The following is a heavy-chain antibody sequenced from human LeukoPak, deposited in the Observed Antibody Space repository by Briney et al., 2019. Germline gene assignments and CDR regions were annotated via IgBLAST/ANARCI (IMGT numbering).Heavy chain of an antibody. Sequence: GGSLRLSCAASGFTVSSNYMSWVRQAPGKGLEWVSVIYSGGSTYYADSVKGRFTISRDNSKNTLYLQVNSLRAEDTAVYYCAKDLDLVGATVGYWGQGTLVTVSS. D-gene: IGHD1-26*01. V-gene: IGHV3-53*01. J-gene: IGHJ4*02. CDR1: GFTVSSNY. CDR3: AKDLDLVGATVGY. CDR2: IYSGGST.